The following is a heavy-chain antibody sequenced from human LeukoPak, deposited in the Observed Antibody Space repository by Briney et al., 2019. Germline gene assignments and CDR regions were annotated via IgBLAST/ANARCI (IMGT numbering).Heavy chain of an antibody. V-gene: IGHV1-24*01. CDR3: ATGGEGNCSGGSCYSGILFDP. D-gene: IGHD2-15*01. J-gene: IGHJ5*02. CDR1: GYTLTELS. CDR2: FDPEDGET. Sequence: ASVKVSCKVSGYTLTELSMHWVRQAPGKGLEWMGGFDPEDGETIYAQKFQGRVTMTEDTSTDTAYMELSSLRSEDTAVYYCATGGEGNCSGGSCYSGILFDPWGQGTLVTVSS.